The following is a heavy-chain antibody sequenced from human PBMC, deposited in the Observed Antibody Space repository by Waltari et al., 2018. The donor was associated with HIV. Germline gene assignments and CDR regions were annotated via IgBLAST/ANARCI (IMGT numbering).Heavy chain of an antibody. V-gene: IGHV4-61*02. J-gene: IGHJ4*02. Sequence: QVQLQESGPGLVKPSQTLSLTCTVSGGSISSGSYYWSWIWQPAGKGLEWIGRIYTSGSTNYNPSRKSRVTISVDTSKNQFSLKLSSVTAADTAVYYCARGDTAMSVDYWGQGTLVTVSS. CDR3: ARGDTAMSVDY. D-gene: IGHD5-18*01. CDR2: IYTSGST. CDR1: GGSISSGSYY.